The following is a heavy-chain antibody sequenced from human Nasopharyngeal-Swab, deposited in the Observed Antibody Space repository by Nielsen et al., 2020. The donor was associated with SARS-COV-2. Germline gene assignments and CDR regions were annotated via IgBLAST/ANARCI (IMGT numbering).Heavy chain of an antibody. J-gene: IGHJ5*02. Sequence: WIRQPPGKGLEWMAVISYDGSNKYYADSVKGRFTISRDNSKNTLYLQMNSLRAEDTAVYYCARVSSSSTTNWFDPWGQGTLVTVSS. V-gene: IGHV3-30*03. CDR2: ISYDGSNK. CDR3: ARVSSSSTTNWFDP. D-gene: IGHD6-6*01.